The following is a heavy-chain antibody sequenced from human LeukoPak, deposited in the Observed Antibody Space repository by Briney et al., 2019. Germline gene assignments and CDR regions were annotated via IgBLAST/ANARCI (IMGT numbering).Heavy chain of an antibody. D-gene: IGHD6-19*01. CDR1: GDSVCNTGAS. J-gene: IGHJ5*02. CDR3: ARGGAGWSVSVFDA. CDR2: TYYRTKWCV. V-gene: IGHV6-1*01. Sequence: SQTLSLTCAVSGDSVCNTGASWNWLTQSPARGLEWLGSTYYRTKWCVDYGDSVKSLATINPDTSQNQFSLHLNSVTPEDTAVYYCARGGAGWSVSVFDACGQGSLVTVPS.